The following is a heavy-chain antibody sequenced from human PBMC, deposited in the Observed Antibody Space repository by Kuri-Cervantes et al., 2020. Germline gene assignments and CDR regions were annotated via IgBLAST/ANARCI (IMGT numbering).Heavy chain of an antibody. CDR1: GGSISSYY. V-gene: IGHV4-59*01. CDR3: ARVWRYSSGWYGGFDY. CDR2: IYYSGST. Sequence: SETLSLTCTVSGGSISSYYWSWIRQPPGKGLVWIGYIYYSGSTNYNPSLKSRVTISVDTSKDQFSLKLSSVTAADTAVYYCARVWRYSSGWYGGFDYWGQGTLVTVSS. J-gene: IGHJ4*02. D-gene: IGHD6-19*01.